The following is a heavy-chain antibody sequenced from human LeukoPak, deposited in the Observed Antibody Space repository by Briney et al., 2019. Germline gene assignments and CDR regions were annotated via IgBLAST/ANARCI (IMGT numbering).Heavy chain of an antibody. Sequence: GGSLRLSCAASGFTFSSYSMNWVRQAPGKGLEWVSSINSSSGFIYYADSVKGRFTISRDNAKNSLYLQMNSLRAEDTAVYYCAKAPSSGWYYFDYWGQGTLVTVSS. CDR1: GFTFSSYS. V-gene: IGHV3-21*04. CDR3: AKAPSSGWYYFDY. J-gene: IGHJ4*02. CDR2: INSSSGFI. D-gene: IGHD6-19*01.